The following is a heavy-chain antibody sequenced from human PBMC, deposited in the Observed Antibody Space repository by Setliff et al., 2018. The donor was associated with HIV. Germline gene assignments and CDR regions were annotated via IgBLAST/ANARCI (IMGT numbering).Heavy chain of an antibody. CDR2: IMPIFGSA. V-gene: IGHV1-69*13. CDR1: GYTFTSYD. CDR3: ARGADGDYYYYMAV. J-gene: IGHJ6*03. Sequence: SVKVSCKASGYTFTSYDINWVRQAPGQGLEWMGGIMPIFGSANYAQKFQDRVTITADGSTNTVYMELSSLRSEDTAVYYCARGADGDYYYYMAVWGKGTTVTVSS. D-gene: IGHD3-10*01.